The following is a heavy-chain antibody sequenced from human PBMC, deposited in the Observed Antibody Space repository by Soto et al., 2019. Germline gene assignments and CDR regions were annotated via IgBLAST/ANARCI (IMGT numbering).Heavy chain of an antibody. D-gene: IGHD3-3*01. CDR1: VVSITRNY. CDR3: ARVFGNFWSRYHLDY. V-gene: IGHV4-59*13. J-gene: IGHJ4*02. Sequence: SETRSLACTLSVVSITRNYGAWVRQPAGKGLEWIGHIYYSGSTYYNPSLKSRVSSSVDTSKNQISLNLRSVTAAYKAVYYCARVFGNFWSRYHLDYWGQRTPVTVSS. CDR2: IYYSGST.